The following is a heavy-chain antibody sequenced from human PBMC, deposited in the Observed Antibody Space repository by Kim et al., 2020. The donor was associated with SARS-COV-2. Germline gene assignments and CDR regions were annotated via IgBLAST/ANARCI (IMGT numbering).Heavy chain of an antibody. D-gene: IGHD3-10*01. CDR2: IDPSDSYT. CDR3: ARKDFGSGVVDAFDI. J-gene: IGHJ3*02. V-gene: IGHV5-10-1*01. CDR1: GYSFTSYW. Sequence: GESLKISCKGSGYSFTSYWISWVRQMPGKGLEWMGRIDPSDSYTNYSPSFQGHVTISADKSISTAYLQWSSLKASDTAMYYCARKDFGSGVVDAFDIWGQGTMVTVSS.